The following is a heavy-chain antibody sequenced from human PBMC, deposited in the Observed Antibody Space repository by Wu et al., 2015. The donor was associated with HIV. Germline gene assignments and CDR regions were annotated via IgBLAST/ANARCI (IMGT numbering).Heavy chain of an antibody. CDR1: GYTFTSYY. CDR3: ARAGSNYAGGLNYYYYYYMDV. V-gene: IGHV1-46*03. CDR2: INPSGGST. J-gene: IGHJ6*03. Sequence: QVQLVQSGAEVKKPGASVKVSCKASGYTFTSYYMHWVRQAPGQGLEWMGIINPSGGSTSYAQKFQGRVTMTRDTSTSTVYMELSSLRSEDTAVYYCARAGSNYAGGLNYYYYYYMDVWGKGTTVTVSS. D-gene: IGHD4-11*01.